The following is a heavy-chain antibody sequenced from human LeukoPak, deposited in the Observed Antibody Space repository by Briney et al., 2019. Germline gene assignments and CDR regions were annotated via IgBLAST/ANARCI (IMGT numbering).Heavy chain of an antibody. Sequence: PSETLSLTCTVSGASIRSYYWSWIRQPPGKGLEWIGYIYYSGSTNYNPSLKSRVTISVDTSKNQFSLKLSSVTAADTAVYYCARMYYYGSGSPGSPDYWAREPWSPSPQ. CDR3: ARMYYYGSGSPGSPDY. V-gene: IGHV4-59*08. J-gene: IGHJ4*02. CDR1: GASIRSYY. D-gene: IGHD3-10*01. CDR2: IYYSGST.